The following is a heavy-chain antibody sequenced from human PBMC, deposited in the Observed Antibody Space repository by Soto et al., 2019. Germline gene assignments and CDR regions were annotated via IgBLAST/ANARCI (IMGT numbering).Heavy chain of an antibody. CDR2: ISPVFGTP. CDR1: GGTFTTST. V-gene: IGHV1-69*06. CDR3: ARPADYVSGFSQ. Sequence: QVQLVPSGAEVKKPWSSVKVSCQTSGGTFTTSTISWVRQAPGQGLEWMGGISPVFGTPSYAQKFQGRVTMIADKSSSTAYMELRKLRSEDTAMYYCARPADYVSGFSQWGQGTLFPVSS. J-gene: IGHJ4*02. D-gene: IGHD3-16*01.